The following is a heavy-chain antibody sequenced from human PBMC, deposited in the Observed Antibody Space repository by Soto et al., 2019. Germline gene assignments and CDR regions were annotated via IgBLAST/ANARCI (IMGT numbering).Heavy chain of an antibody. CDR2: ISGSGDFT. V-gene: IGHV3-23*01. Sequence: GGSLRLSCAASGFTFSNYAISWVHQTPGKGLEWVSVISGSGDFTYYADSVKGRFTISRDNSKNTLYLQMNSLRAEDTAVYYCAKDGSRYGWAFYFDYWGQGTLVTVSS. J-gene: IGHJ4*02. D-gene: IGHD3-10*01. CDR3: AKDGSRYGWAFYFDY. CDR1: GFTFSNYA.